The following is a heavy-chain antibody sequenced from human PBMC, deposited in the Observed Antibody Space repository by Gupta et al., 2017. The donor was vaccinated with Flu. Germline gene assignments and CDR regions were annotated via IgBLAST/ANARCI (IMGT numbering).Heavy chain of an antibody. CDR3: ARDNWGSLDY. J-gene: IGHJ4*02. V-gene: IGHV4-59*01. Sequence: WGWVRLPPGKGLEWIGYVSTSGSANHNPSLKSRVAMSLDTSKNQFSLHLRSMTAADTAVYYCARDNWGSLDYWGQGTLVAVSS. D-gene: IGHD7-27*01. CDR2: VSTSGSA.